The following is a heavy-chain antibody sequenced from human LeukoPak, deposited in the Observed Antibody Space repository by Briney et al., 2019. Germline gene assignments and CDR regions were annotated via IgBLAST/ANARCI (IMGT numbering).Heavy chain of an antibody. D-gene: IGHD6-13*01. CDR3: ARDPYLAAAELRNWFDP. J-gene: IGHJ5*02. V-gene: IGHV4-38-2*02. Sequence: SETLSLTCTVSGYSISSGYYWGWIRQPPGKGLEWIGSIYHSGSTYYNPSLKSRVTISVDTSKNQFSLKLSSVTAADTAVYYCARDPYLAAAELRNWFDPWGQGTLVTVSS. CDR2: IYHSGST. CDR1: GYSISSGYY.